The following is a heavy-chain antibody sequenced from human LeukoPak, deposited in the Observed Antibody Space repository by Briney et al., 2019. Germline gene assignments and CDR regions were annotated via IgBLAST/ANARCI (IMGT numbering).Heavy chain of an antibody. D-gene: IGHD6-13*01. CDR3: AKYPASGGYFDY. CDR2: ISGSGDNR. Sequence: GGSLRLSCAASGFTFSSYSMSWVRLAPGKGLEGVSGISGSGDNRYYADSVKGRFTISRDNSKNTLYLQMNSLRAEDTAVFYCAKYPASGGYFDYWGQGTLVTVSS. V-gene: IGHV3-23*01. CDR1: GFTFSSYS. J-gene: IGHJ4*02.